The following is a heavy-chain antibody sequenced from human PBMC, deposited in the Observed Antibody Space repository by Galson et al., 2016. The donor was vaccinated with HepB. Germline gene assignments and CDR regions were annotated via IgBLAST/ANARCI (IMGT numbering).Heavy chain of an antibody. Sequence: SLRLSCAASGFTFGSYAMTWVRQAPGKGLEWVSSITGSTGVTYYADSMRGRFTISRDNSKNTLYLQMKSLRAEDTAVYYCARVATVTTFYYYYGMDVWGQGTTVTVSS. CDR3: ARVATVTTFYYYYGMDV. J-gene: IGHJ6*02. CDR1: GFTFGSYA. V-gene: IGHV3-23*01. CDR2: ITGSTGVT. D-gene: IGHD4-17*01.